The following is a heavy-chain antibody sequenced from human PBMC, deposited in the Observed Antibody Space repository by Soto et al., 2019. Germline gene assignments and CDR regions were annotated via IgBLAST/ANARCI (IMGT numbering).Heavy chain of an antibody. Sequence: PVGSLRLSCAASGFICSSYDMRWVRQAPGKGLEWVSTILVDGRTFYVDSVKGRFTISRDNSKNTVYLQMNSLTAEDTALYYCAKATATGGGAFDICGQGTMVTVSS. J-gene: IGHJ3*02. D-gene: IGHD2-8*02. V-gene: IGHV3-23*01. CDR3: AKATATGGGAFDI. CDR2: ILVDGRT. CDR1: GFICSSYD.